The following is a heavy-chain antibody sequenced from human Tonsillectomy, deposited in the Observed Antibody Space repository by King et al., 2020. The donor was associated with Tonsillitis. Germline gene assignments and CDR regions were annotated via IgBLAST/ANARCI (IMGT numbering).Heavy chain of an antibody. J-gene: IGHJ4*02. CDR3: AREGRDYVLFEGWKY. CDR1: GYTFTSNG. CDR2: ISTYNGNT. D-gene: IGHD4-17*01. Sequence: QLVQSGAEVKKPGASVKVSCKASGYTFTSNGISWVRQAPGQGLEWMGWISTYNGNTNYAQKIQGRVTMTRDTSTSTAYMELRSLTADDTAVYYCAREGRDYVLFEGWKYWGQGTLVTVSS. V-gene: IGHV1-18*04.